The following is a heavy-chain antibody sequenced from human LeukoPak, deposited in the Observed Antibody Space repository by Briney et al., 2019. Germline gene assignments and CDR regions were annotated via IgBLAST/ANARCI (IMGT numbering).Heavy chain of an antibody. J-gene: IGHJ4*02. CDR1: GFTFTSYY. CDR3: ARAVAGYFDY. V-gene: IGHV1-46*01. Sequence: ASVMGSCKASGFTFTSYYMHWVRQAPEQVLERMGIINPSGGATNYAQKFQGSVTMTRDTSTSTVYMELSSLRSEDTAVYYCARAVAGYFDYWGQGTLVTVSS. CDR2: INPSGGAT. D-gene: IGHD6-19*01.